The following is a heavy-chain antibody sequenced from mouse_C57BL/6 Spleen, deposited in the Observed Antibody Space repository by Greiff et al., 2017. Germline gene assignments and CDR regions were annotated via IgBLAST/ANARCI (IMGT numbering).Heavy chain of an antibody. CDR2: IRSKSNNYAT. CDR3: VRDSSVYAMDY. J-gene: IGHJ4*01. V-gene: IGHV10-1*01. D-gene: IGHD3-2*02. CDR1: GFSFNTYA. Sequence: EVQRVESGGGLVQPKGSLKLSCAASGFSFNTYAMNWVRQAPGKGLEWVARIRSKSNNYATYYADSVKDRFTISRDDSESMLYLQMNNLKTEDTAMYYCVRDSSVYAMDYWGQGTSVTVSS.